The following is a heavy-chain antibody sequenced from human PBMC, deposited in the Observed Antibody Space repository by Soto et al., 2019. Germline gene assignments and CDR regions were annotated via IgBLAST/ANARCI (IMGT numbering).Heavy chain of an antibody. V-gene: IGHV4-59*08. CDR3: ARHGSGTFSAGYFDY. CDR1: GGSINNYY. J-gene: IGHJ4*02. D-gene: IGHD1-26*01. Sequence: QVQLQESGPGLVKPSETLSLTCTVSGGSINNYYWSWIRQSPGRGLEWIGYIYDDGSTDYNPSLKSRVTILVDTYKSLSSLNFGSVTAADAAVYYCARHGSGTFSAGYFDYWGQGTLVIVSS. CDR2: IYDDGST.